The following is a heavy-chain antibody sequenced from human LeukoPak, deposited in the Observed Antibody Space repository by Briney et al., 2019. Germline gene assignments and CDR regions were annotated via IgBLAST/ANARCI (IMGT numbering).Heavy chain of an antibody. CDR2: INWNGGST. D-gene: IGHD1-26*01. J-gene: IGHJ4*02. CDR3: ARDKSFGGSYSFDY. CDR1: EFSVGSNY. V-gene: IGHV3-20*04. Sequence: GGSLRLSCAASEFSVGSNYMTWVRQAPGKGLEWVSGINWNGGSTGYADSVKGRFTISRDNAKNSLYLQMNSLRAEDTALYYCARDKSFGGSYSFDYWGQGTLVTVSS.